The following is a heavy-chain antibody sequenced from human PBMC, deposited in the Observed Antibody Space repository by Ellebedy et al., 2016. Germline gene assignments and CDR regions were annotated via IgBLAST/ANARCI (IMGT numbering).Heavy chain of an antibody. J-gene: IGHJ5*02. D-gene: IGHD3-10*01. CDR1: GFSFSNYA. CDR2: ISGSGGST. V-gene: IGHV3-23*01. Sequence: GESLKISXAASGFSFSNYAMIWVRQAPGKGLEWVSSISGSGGSTHYADSSKGRFSISRDNSNNTVYLQMNSLKAEDTAVYYCAKGDNAYGSGTYPDAWGQGTLVTVSS. CDR3: AKGDNAYGSGTYPDA.